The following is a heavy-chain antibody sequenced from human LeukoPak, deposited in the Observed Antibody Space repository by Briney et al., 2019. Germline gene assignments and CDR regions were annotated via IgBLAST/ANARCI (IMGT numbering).Heavy chain of an antibody. Sequence: SETLSLTCIVSGGSISSSSYYWGWIRQPPGKELEWIGSIYYSGSTYYNPSLKSRVTISVDTSKIQFSLKLSSVTAADTAVYYCARFSYYYYYMDLWGKGTTVTVSS. CDR1: GGSISSSSYY. J-gene: IGHJ6*03. CDR2: IYYSGST. V-gene: IGHV4-39*01. CDR3: ARFSYYYYYMDL.